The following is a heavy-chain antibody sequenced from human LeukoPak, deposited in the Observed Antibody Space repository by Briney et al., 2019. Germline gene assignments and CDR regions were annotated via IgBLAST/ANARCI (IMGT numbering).Heavy chain of an antibody. V-gene: IGHV4-61*01. J-gene: IGHJ6*02. D-gene: IGHD5-18*01. Sequence: SETLSLTCAVSGGSVSSGSYYWSWIQQPPGKGLEWIGYIYYSGSTNYNPSLESRVTISVDTSKNQFSLKLSSVTAADTAVYYCAREDVDTVSGVYYYYGMDVWGQGTTVTVSS. CDR3: AREDVDTVSGVYYYYGMDV. CDR1: GGSVSSGSYY. CDR2: IYYSGST.